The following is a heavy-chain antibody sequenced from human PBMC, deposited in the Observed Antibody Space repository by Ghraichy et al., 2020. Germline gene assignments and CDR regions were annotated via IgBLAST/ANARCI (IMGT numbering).Heavy chain of an antibody. CDR2: ISWNSGSI. V-gene: IGHV3-9*01. D-gene: IGHD3-3*01. CDR1: GFTFDDYA. J-gene: IGHJ6*02. CDR3: AKDRHYDFPKPNYYYYGMDV. Sequence: GGSLRLSCAASGFTFDDYAMHWVRQAPGKGLEWVSGISWNSGSIGYADSVKGRFTISRDNAKNSMYLQMNSLRAEDTALYYCAKDRHYDFPKPNYYYYGMDVWGQGTMVTVSS.